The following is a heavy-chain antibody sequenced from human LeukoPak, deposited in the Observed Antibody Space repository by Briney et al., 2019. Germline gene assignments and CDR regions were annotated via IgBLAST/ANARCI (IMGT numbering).Heavy chain of an antibody. D-gene: IGHD5-24*01. V-gene: IGHV1-24*01. CDR3: ATVRRDDYNLDY. CDR2: FDPEDAET. CDR1: GYTLTELS. Sequence: ASVKVSCKVSGYTLTELSMHWVRQAPGKGLEWMGSFDPEDAETIYAQKFQGRVTMTEDTSTDTAYMELSSLRSEDTAVYYCATVRRDDYNLDYWGLGTLVTVSS. J-gene: IGHJ4*02.